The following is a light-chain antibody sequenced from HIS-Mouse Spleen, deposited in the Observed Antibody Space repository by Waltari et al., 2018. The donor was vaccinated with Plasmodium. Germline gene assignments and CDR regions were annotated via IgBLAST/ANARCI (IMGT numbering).Light chain of an antibody. V-gene: IGLV3-10*01. Sequence: SYELTQPPSVSVSPGQTARTTCPGVALPTKYAYWYQQKSGQAPVLVIYEDSKRPSGIPGRFSGSSSGTMATLTISGAQVEDEADYYCYSTDSSGNHRVFGGGTKLTVL. CDR1: ALPTKY. CDR2: EDS. J-gene: IGLJ3*02. CDR3: YSTDSSGNHRV.